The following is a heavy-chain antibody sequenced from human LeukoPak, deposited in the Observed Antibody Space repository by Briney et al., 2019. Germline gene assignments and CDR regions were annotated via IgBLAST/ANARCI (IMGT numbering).Heavy chain of an antibody. J-gene: IGHJ4*02. CDR1: GYIFSDYY. V-gene: IGHV1-69*04. D-gene: IGHD3-22*01. CDR2: IIPILGIA. CDR3: ARDEGKDYDENYDY. Sequence: GASVKVSCKASGYIFSDYYMHWVRQAPGQGLEWMGRIIPILGIANYAQKFQGRVTITADKSTSTAYMELSSLRSEDTAVYYCARDEGKDYDENYDYWGQGTLVTVSS.